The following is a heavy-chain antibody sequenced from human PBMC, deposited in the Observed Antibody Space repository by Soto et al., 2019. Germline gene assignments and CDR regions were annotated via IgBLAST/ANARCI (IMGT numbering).Heavy chain of an antibody. J-gene: IGHJ5*01. Sequence: QVQLQESLPGLVKPSQTLSLTCTVSGGSISSGVYYWSWIRQQPGKGLEWMEYIYHIGSTYYNPSRKLPVTISDDTSKNQFSLKLSSVTAADPAVYYCARDRGEYDGAGSYYLGLFDSWCKGSLVSFSS. D-gene: IGHD3-10*01. CDR2: IYHIGST. V-gene: IGHV4-31*01. CDR3: ARDRGEYDGAGSYYLGLFDS. CDR1: GGSISSGVYY.